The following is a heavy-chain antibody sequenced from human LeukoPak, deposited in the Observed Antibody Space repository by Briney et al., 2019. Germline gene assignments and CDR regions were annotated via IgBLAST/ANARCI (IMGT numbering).Heavy chain of an antibody. CDR3: ARDAVGATTYYYYYYMDV. CDR2: IYSGGST. V-gene: IGHV3-53*01. CDR1: GFTVSSNY. D-gene: IGHD1-26*01. Sequence: HPGGSLRLSCAASGFTVSSNYMSWVRQAPGKGLGWVSVIYSGGSTYYADSVKGRFTISRDNSKNTLYLQMNSLRAEDTAVYYCARDAVGATTYYYYYYMDVWGKGTTVTVSS. J-gene: IGHJ6*03.